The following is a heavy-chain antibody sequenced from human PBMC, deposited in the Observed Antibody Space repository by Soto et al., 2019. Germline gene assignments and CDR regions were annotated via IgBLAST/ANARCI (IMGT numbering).Heavy chain of an antibody. CDR3: AKGPMIVVIPPDY. CDR1: GFTFNIYA. Sequence: GSLRLSCAASGFTFNIYAMSWVRQAPGKGLEWVSGISGSGGSTYYAHSVKGRFTISRDNSKNTAYLQMNSLRAEDTAVYYCAKGPMIVVIPPDYWGQGTLVTVSS. V-gene: IGHV3-23*01. J-gene: IGHJ4*02. CDR2: ISGSGGST. D-gene: IGHD3-22*01.